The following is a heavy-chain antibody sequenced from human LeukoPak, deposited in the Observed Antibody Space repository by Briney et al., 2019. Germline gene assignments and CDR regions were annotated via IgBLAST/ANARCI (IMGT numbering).Heavy chain of an antibody. CDR3: AKDYYGSRSLFDF. CDR2: ITDTGGTT. V-gene: IGHV3-23*01. Sequence: PGGSLRLSCAASGFSFRIYAMSWVRQAPGKGLEWVSGITDTGGTTYHADSVKGRFTIPRDNSKDTLYLQMNSLRAEDTAVYYCAKDYYGSRSLFDFWGQGTLVTVSS. D-gene: IGHD3-10*01. J-gene: IGHJ4*02. CDR1: GFSFRIYA.